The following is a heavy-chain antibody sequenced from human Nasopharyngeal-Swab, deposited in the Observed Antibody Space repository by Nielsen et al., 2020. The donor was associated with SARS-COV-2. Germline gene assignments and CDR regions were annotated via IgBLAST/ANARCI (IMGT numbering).Heavy chain of an antibody. CDR2: LWYDGSEK. D-gene: IGHD2-2*01. Sequence: GESLKISCAASRFTFSSYGMHWVRQAPGKGLEWVAVLWYDGSEKYYADSVKGRFTISRDNSNNTLYLQMNGLRAEDTAVYYCARNPSSGVIVPAAMLYWGQGTLVTVSS. J-gene: IGHJ4*02. CDR1: RFTFSSYG. V-gene: IGHV3-33*01. CDR3: ARNPSSGVIVPAAMLY.